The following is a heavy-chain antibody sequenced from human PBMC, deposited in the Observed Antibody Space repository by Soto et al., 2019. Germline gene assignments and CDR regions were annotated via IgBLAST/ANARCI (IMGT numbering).Heavy chain of an antibody. Sequence: GGSLRLSCAASGFTFSNAWMSWVRQAPGKGLEWVGRIKSKTDGGTTDYAAPVKGRFTISRDDSKNTLYLQMNSLKTEDTAVYYCTTRLRRVLGYCSSTSCYEFLDYWGQGTLVTVSS. CDR1: GFTFSNAW. CDR2: IKSKTDGGTT. CDR3: TTRLRRVLGYCSSTSCYEFLDY. J-gene: IGHJ4*02. V-gene: IGHV3-15*01. D-gene: IGHD2-2*01.